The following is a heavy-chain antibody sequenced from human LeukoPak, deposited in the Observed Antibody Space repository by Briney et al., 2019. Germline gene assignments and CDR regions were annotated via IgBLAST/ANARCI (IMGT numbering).Heavy chain of an antibody. CDR1: GFTFSSYG. CDR3: ARASAYCSGGSRYIY. D-gene: IGHD2-15*01. Sequence: RASVRLSCAASGFTFSSYGMSWVRQAPGKGLEWVSVISDSGGRTFYADSVKGRFTISRDRAKSSLYLELNSLRAEDTAVYYCARASAYCSGGSRYIYWGQGTLVTVSS. J-gene: IGHJ4*02. V-gene: IGHV3-23*01. CDR2: ISDSGGRT.